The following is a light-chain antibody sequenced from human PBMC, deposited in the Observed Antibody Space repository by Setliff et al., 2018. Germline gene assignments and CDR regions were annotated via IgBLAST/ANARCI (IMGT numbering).Light chain of an antibody. CDR1: SSDIGAYDY. CDR3: SSYTSIGTLIV. CDR2: DVS. Sequence: QSALTQPASVSGSPGQSITIYCIGSSSDIGAYDYVAWYQQHPGKAPKLMIYDVSHRPSGVSHRFSASKSGNTASLTISGLQVEDEADYYCSSYTSIGTLIVFGGGTKVTVL. J-gene: IGLJ2*01. V-gene: IGLV2-14*03.